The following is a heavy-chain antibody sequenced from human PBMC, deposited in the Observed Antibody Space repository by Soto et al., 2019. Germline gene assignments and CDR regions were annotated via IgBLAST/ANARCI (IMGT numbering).Heavy chain of an antibody. D-gene: IGHD2-15*01. CDR3: ATVLGYCTGGNCYPDY. J-gene: IGHJ4*02. CDR1: CDSIRSGGYY. CDR2: IYYIGYT. Sequence: TLSLTCTVSCDSIRSGGYYWSWMPLHPRKGLEWIGSIYYIGYTYYNPPLQSRVSISVDTSKNQFSLKLSSLTAADTAVYYCATVLGYCTGGNCYPDYWGQGTLVTVSS. V-gene: IGHV4-31*03.